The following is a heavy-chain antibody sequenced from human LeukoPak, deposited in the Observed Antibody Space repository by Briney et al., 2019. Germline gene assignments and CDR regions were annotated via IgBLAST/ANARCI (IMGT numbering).Heavy chain of an antibody. CDR2: IIPSFGTA. J-gene: IGHJ4*02. V-gene: IGHV1-69*06. CDR3: ARAEGGYVLPSNY. D-gene: IGHD6-25*01. Sequence: ASVKVSCKASGGTFSSYAISWVRQAPGQGLEWMGGIIPSFGTANYAQKFQGRVTITADKSTSTAYMELSSLRSEDTAVYYCARAEGGYVLPSNYWGQGTLVTVSS. CDR1: GGTFSSYA.